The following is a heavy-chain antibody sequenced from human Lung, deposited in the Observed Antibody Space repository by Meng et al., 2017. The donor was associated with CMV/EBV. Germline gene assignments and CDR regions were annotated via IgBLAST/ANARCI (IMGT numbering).Heavy chain of an antibody. D-gene: IGHD1-7*01. J-gene: IGHJ6*02. CDR2: INAYNSDT. Sequence: ASVXVSXKASGYTFTSHGISWVRQAPGQGLEWMGWINAYNSDTNYAQKLQGRVTMTTDTSTSTAYMELRSLRSDDTAVYYCARDSWFSWNYKYSYDGMDVWXQGTXVTVSS. CDR1: GYTFTSHG. CDR3: ARDSWFSWNYKYSYDGMDV. V-gene: IGHV1-18*01.